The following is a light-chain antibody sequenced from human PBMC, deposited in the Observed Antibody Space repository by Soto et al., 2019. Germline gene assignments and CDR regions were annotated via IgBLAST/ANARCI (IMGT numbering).Light chain of an antibody. CDR3: QQYGTSPRT. Sequence: IVLTQSPGTLALAPGERATLSCRASQSVRSSYVAWYQQKPGQGPRLLIYGASSRATGIPDRFSGSGSGTTLTLTIRRLEPADFAMYYCQQYGTSPRTFGQGTQVDIK. CDR2: GAS. J-gene: IGKJ1*01. V-gene: IGKV3-20*01. CDR1: QSVRSSY.